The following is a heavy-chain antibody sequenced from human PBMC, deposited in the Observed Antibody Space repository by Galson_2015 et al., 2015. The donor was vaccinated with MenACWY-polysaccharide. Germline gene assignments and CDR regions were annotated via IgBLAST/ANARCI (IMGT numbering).Heavy chain of an antibody. Sequence: SVKVSCKASGYTFTSRDINWVRQAPGQGLEWLGIFVPGEGATVYAQRFQSRVSMTKDTATGTAFLELTSLASDDTAVYYCAREYDNSRRPRGGLYVWGEGTSVTVSS. D-gene: IGHD3-22*01. V-gene: IGHV1-46*01. CDR3: AREYDNSRRPRGGLYV. CDR2: FVPGEGAT. J-gene: IGHJ6*04. CDR1: GYTFTSRD.